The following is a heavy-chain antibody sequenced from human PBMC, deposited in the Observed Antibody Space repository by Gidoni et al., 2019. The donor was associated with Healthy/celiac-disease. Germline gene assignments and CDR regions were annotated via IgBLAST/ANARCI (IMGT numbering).Heavy chain of an antibody. D-gene: IGHD1-1*01. CDR3: ARGRISSTGTTSAFDI. CDR2: INHSGST. V-gene: IGHV4-34*01. CDR1: GGSFSGYY. J-gene: IGHJ3*02. Sequence: QVQLQQWGAGLLKPSETLSLTCAVYGGSFSGYYWSWIRQPPGKGLEWIGEINHSGSTNYNPSLKSRVTISVDTSKNQFSLKLSSVTAADTAVYYCARGRISSTGTTSAFDIWGQGTMVTVSS.